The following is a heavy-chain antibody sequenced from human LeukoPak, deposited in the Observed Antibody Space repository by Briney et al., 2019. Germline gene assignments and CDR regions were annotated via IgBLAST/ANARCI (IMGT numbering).Heavy chain of an antibody. CDR3: ARDHFAGTYSNHY. D-gene: IGHD4-11*01. CDR2: INPNSGGT. J-gene: IGHJ4*02. Sequence: ASVKVSCKASGYTFTGYYIHWVRQAPGQGAELMGRINPNSGGTSSAEKFQGRVTMTRDTSITTAYMELSRLTSDDTAVYYCARDHFAGTYSNHYWGQGTLVTVSS. V-gene: IGHV1-2*06. CDR1: GYTFTGYY.